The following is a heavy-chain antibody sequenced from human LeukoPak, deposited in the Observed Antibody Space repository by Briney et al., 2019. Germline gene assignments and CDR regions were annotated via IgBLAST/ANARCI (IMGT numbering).Heavy chain of an antibody. CDR2: MNPNSGNT. D-gene: IGHD5-18*01. V-gene: IGHV1-8*01. J-gene: IGHJ5*02. CDR1: GYTFTSYD. CDR3: ARGRIQLWLWVGRFGWFDP. Sequence: ASVKVSCKASGYTFTSYDINWVRQATGQGLEWMGWMNPNSGNTGYAQKFQGRVTMTRNTSISTAYMELSSLRSEDTAAYYCARGRIQLWLWVGRFGWFDPWGQGTLVTVSS.